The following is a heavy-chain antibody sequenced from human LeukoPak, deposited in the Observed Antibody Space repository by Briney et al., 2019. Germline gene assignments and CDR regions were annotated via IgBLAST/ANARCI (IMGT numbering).Heavy chain of an antibody. D-gene: IGHD4-11*01. CDR2: IYTSGST. CDR1: GGSISSYY. V-gene: IGHV4-4*07. J-gene: IGHJ5*02. Sequence: SETLSLTCTVSGGSISSYYWSWMRQPAGKGLEWIGRIYTSGSTDYNPSLKSRVTMSVDTSKNQFSLKLSSVTAADTAVYYCARGTYSNYVHNWFDPWGQGTLVTVSS. CDR3: ARGTYSNYVHNWFDP.